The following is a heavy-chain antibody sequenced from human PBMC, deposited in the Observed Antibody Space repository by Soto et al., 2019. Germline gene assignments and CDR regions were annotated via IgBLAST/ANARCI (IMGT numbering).Heavy chain of an antibody. CDR3: AKDRSLPDSSGWYVYYYYYGMDV. D-gene: IGHD6-19*01. V-gene: IGHV3-23*01. CDR2: ISGSGGST. CDR1: GFTFSSYA. J-gene: IGHJ6*02. Sequence: GGSLRLSCAASGFTFSSYAMSWVRQAPGKGLEWVSAISGSGGSTYYADSVKGRFTISRDNSKNTLYLQMNSLRAEDTAVYYCAKDRSLPDSSGWYVYYYYYGMDVWGQGTTVTVSS.